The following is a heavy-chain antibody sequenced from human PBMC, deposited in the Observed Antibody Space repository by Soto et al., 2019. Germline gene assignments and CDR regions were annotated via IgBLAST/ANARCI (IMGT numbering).Heavy chain of an antibody. CDR2: MNPNSGNT. V-gene: IGHV1-8*01. Sequence: QVQLVQSGAEVKKPGASVKVSCKASGYTFTSYDINWVRQATGQGLEWMGWMNPNSGNTGYAQKFQGRVTMTRNTSLSTAYMELSSLRSEDTAVYYCASGYSSSEYYYYYMDVWGKGTTVTVSS. CDR3: ASGYSSSEYYYYYMDV. D-gene: IGHD6-6*01. J-gene: IGHJ6*03. CDR1: GYTFTSYD.